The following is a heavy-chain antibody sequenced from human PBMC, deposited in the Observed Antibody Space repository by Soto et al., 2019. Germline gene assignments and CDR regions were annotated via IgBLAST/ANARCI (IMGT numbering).Heavy chain of an antibody. D-gene: IGHD6-13*01. CDR2: IYYSGST. CDR1: GGSISSGGYY. CDR3: ARGTAAAGIPFDY. V-gene: IGHV4-31*03. J-gene: IGHJ4*02. Sequence: SETLSLTCTVSGGSISSGGYYWSWIRQHPGKGLEWIGYIYYSGSTYYNPSLKSRVTISVDTSKNQFSLKLSSVTAADTAVYYCARGTAAAGIPFDYWGQGTLVTVPQ.